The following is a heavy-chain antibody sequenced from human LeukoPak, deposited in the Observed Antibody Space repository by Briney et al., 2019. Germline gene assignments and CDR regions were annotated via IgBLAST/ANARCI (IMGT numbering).Heavy chain of an antibody. CDR2: FDPEDGET. V-gene: IGHV1-24*01. J-gene: IGHJ6*02. CDR1: GYTLTELS. CDR3: ATGGYSGYGPTHHSYYYYGMDF. D-gene: IGHD5-12*01. Sequence: ASVKVSRKVSGYTLTELSMHWVRQAPGKGLEWMGGFDPEDGETIYAQKFQGRVTMTEDTSTDTAYMELSSLRSEDTAVYYCATGGYSGYGPTHHSYYYYGMDFWGQGTTVTVSS.